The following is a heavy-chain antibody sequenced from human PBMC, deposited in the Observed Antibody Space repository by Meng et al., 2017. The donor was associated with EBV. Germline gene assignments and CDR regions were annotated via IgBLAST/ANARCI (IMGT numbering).Heavy chain of an antibody. J-gene: IGHJ5*02. Sequence: RRGGAGGGSARPGGSLRLSCGATGFTFDDYGMNWVRQVPGKGLEWVAGINWNGENTGYVDSVKGRFTISRDNAKNFLYLQMDSLRAEDTAFYHCARAGISIFWQHWFDPWGQGTLVTVSS. CDR1: GFTFDDYG. V-gene: IGHV3-20*01. D-gene: IGHD3-3*01. CDR2: INWNGENT. CDR3: ARAGISIFWQHWFDP.